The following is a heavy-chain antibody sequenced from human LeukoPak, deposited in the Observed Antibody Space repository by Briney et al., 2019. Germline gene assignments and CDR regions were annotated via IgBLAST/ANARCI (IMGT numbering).Heavy chain of an antibody. J-gene: IGHJ4*02. CDR1: GVTLSTYA. CDR2: ISSSGSGDNT. D-gene: IGHD7-27*01. Sequence: GGSLRLSCAASGVTLSTYAMSWARQAPGKGLEWVSGISSSGSGDNTYYADSVKGRFTISRDNSKNTLYLQMNSLRAEDTAVYYCARDLWGSRSYWGQGTLVTVSS. CDR3: ARDLWGSRSY. V-gene: IGHV3-23*01.